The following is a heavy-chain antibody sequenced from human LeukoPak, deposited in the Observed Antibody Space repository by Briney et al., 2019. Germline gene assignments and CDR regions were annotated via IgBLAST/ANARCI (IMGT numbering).Heavy chain of an antibody. J-gene: IGHJ4*02. CDR2: INPNSGGT. CDR3: ARAKVGATPFDY. CDR1: GYTFTGYY. Sequence: EASVKISCKASGYTFTGYYMHWVRQAPGQGLEWMGRINPNSGGTNYAQKFQGRVTMTRDTSISTAYMELSRLRSDDTAVYYCARAKVGATPFDYWGQGTLVTVSS. V-gene: IGHV1-2*06. D-gene: IGHD1-26*01.